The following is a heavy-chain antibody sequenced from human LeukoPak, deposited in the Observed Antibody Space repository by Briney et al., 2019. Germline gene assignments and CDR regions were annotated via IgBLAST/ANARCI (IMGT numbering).Heavy chain of an antibody. Sequence: SSETLSLTCAVYGGSFSGYYWSWIRQPPGKGLEWIGEINHSGSTNYNPSLKSRVTISVDTSKNQFSLKLSSVTAADTAVYYCARLGYCSSTSCYGHPRYYYYMDVWGKGTTVTVSS. CDR3: ARLGYCSSTSCYGHPRYYYYMDV. CDR1: GGSFSGYY. J-gene: IGHJ6*03. D-gene: IGHD2-2*01. V-gene: IGHV4-34*01. CDR2: INHSGST.